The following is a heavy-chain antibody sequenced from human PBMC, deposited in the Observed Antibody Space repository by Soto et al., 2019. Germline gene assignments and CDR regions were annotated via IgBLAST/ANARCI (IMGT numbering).Heavy chain of an antibody. J-gene: IGHJ4*02. CDR2: INSGGGLI. V-gene: IGHV3-48*03. Sequence: EVQLVESGGGLVQPGGSLRLSCVGSGFRFNEYEINWVRQAPGKGLEWIAYINSGGGLIYYAASVKGRFTISRDNYKASVYLQMNSLRADDTALYYCARETSYGQSATIVGELWGQGTLVTVSS. D-gene: IGHD3-10*01. CDR1: GFRFNEYE. CDR3: ARETSYGQSATIVGEL.